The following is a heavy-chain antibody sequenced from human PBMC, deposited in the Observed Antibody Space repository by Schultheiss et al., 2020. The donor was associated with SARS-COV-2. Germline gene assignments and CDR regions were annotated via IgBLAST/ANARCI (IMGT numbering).Heavy chain of an antibody. CDR1: GFTFSSYA. Sequence: GGSLRLSCAASGFTFSSYAMHWVRQAPGKGLEWVAVISYDGSNKYYADSVKGRFTISRDNSKNTLYLQMNSLRAEDTAVYYCARGGSSSSVNYYYYGMDVWGQGTTVTVSS. D-gene: IGHD6-6*01. V-gene: IGHV3-30*14. J-gene: IGHJ6*02. CDR3: ARGGSSSSVNYYYYGMDV. CDR2: ISYDGSNK.